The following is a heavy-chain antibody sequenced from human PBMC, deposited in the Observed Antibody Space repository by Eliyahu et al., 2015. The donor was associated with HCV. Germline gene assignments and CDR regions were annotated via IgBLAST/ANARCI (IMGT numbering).Heavy chain of an antibody. CDR3: AKGEDIVVVPAASRHYYYYGMDV. CDR2: ISYDGSNK. V-gene: IGHV3-30*18. J-gene: IGHJ6*02. Sequence: QVQLVESGGGVVQPGRSLRLSCXASGFXFSXXGXPWVRQAPGKGLEWGAVISYDGSNKYYADSVKGRFTIXRDNSKNTLYLQMNSLRAEDTDVYYCAKGEDIVVVPAASRHYYYYGMDVWGQGTTVTVSS. D-gene: IGHD2-2*01. CDR1: GFXFSXXG.